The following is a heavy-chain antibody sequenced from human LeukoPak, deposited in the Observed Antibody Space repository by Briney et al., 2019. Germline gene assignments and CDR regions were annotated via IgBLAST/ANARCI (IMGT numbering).Heavy chain of an antibody. CDR3: ARARYCSGGSSYPTYNWFDP. V-gene: IGHV1-2*02. CDR2: INPNSGGT. D-gene: IGHD2-15*01. CDR1: GYTFTVYY. J-gene: IGHJ5*02. Sequence: ASVKVSCKASGYTFTVYYMHWVRQAPGQGLEWMGWINPNSGGTNYAQKFQGRVTMTRDTSISTAYMELSRLRSDDTAVYYCARARYCSGGSSYPTYNWFDPWGQGTLVTVSS.